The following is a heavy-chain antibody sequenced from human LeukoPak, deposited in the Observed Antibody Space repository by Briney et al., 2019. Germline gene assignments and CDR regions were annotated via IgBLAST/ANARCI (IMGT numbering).Heavy chain of an antibody. CDR3: ARRPARGIITHAFD. D-gene: IGHD3-16*02. J-gene: IGHJ3*02. CDR1: GDSISSGSCY. Sequence: SETLSLTCTVSGDSISSGSCYWGWIRQPPGEGLEWIGSIDESGRKYYNPSLTSRVTLSSDTSKNQFSVNLYSVTTADTAVYYCARRPARGIITHAFDIGAKGERSPSLQ. CDR2: IDESGRK. V-gene: IGHV4-39*01.